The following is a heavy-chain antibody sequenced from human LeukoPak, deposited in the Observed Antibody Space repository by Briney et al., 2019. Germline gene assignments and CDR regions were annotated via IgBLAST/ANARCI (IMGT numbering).Heavy chain of an antibody. V-gene: IGHV4-39*07. CDR2: IYYSGST. J-gene: IGHJ4*02. D-gene: IGHD3-3*01. Sequence: SETLSLTCTVAGGSISSSSYYWGWIRQPPGKGLEWIGSIYYSGSTYYNPSLKSRVTISVDTSKNQFSLKLSSVTAADTAVYYCARDFGFWSGYSSSDYWGQGTLVTVSS. CDR1: GGSISSSSYY. CDR3: ARDFGFWSGYSSSDY.